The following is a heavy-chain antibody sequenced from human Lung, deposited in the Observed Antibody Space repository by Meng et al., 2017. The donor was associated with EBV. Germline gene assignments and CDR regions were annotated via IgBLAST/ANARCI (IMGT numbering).Heavy chain of an antibody. CDR2: TNENGGIT. V-gene: IGHV3-74*01. J-gene: IGHJ4*02. CDR3: SRDLVGSDDV. CDR1: GVKFSRYW. D-gene: IGHD5-24*01. Sequence: VQLVESGGVFVQPGGSQRPSGASYGVKFSRYWMQWVRQVPGKGLVWVSRTNENGGITNYADSVKGRFTISRDNTKNTLYLQMNSLRVEDTAVYFCSRDLVGSDDVWGQGTLVTVSS.